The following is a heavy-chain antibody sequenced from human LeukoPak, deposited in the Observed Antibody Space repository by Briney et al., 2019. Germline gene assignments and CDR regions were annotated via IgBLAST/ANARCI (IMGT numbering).Heavy chain of an antibody. CDR3: AIMTTARNWYFDL. CDR2: IYSGGST. D-gene: IGHD4-17*01. Sequence: PGGSLRLSCAASGFTVSSNYMSWVRQAPGKGLEWVSVIYSGGSTYYADSVKGRFTISRDNSKNTLYLQMNSLRAGDTAVYYCAIMTTARNWYFDLWGRGTLVTVSS. CDR1: GFTVSSNY. V-gene: IGHV3-53*01. J-gene: IGHJ2*01.